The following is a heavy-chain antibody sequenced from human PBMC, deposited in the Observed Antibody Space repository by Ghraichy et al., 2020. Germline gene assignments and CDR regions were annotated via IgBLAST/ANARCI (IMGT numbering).Heavy chain of an antibody. CDR1: GGSINSDDYS. CDR3: ARGTPLRSFQAPGTHFDY. Sequence: SQTLSLTCAVSGGSINSDDYSWNWMRQPPGKSLEWIGYIYHSGAYYYNPSLKGRVTISVDRSKTQFSLTLTSVTAAAAAVYFCARGTPLRSFQAPGTHFDYWGQGALVTVSS. V-gene: IGHV4-30-2*01. CDR2: IYHSGAY. D-gene: IGHD3-3*01. J-gene: IGHJ4*02.